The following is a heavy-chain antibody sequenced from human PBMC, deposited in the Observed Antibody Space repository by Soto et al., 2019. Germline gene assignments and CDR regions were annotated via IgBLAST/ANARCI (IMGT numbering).Heavy chain of an antibody. CDR3: ARGPGYDILTGYHDAFDI. Sequence: SVKVSCKASGGTFGSYTISWVRQAPGQGLEWMGRIIPILGIANYAQKFQGRVTITADKSTSTAYMELSSLRSEDTAVYYCARGPGYDILTGYHDAFDIWGQGTMVTVSS. CDR1: GGTFGSYT. CDR2: IIPILGIA. D-gene: IGHD3-9*01. V-gene: IGHV1-69*02. J-gene: IGHJ3*02.